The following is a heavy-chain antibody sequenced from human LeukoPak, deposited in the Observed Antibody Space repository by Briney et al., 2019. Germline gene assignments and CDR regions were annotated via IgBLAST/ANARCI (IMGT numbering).Heavy chain of an antibody. V-gene: IGHV1-69*01. D-gene: IGHD3-22*01. J-gene: IGHJ5*02. CDR2: IIPIFGTA. CDR1: GGTFSSYA. Sequence: SVKASCKASGGTFSSYAISWVRQAPGQGLEWMGGIIPIFGTANYAQKFQGRVTITADESTSTAYMELSSLRSEDTAVYYCARAATMIVVVAPFDPWGQGTLVTVSS. CDR3: ARAATMIVVVAPFDP.